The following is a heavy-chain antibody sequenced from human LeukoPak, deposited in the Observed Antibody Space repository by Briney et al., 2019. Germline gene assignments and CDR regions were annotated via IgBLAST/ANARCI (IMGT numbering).Heavy chain of an antibody. Sequence: SETLSLTCAVYGGSFSGYYWSWIRQPPGKGLEWIGEINHSGSTNYNPSLKSRVTISVDTSKNQFSLKLSSVTAADTAVYYCALNFCSYDAFDIWGQGTMVTVSS. CDR3: ALNFCSYDAFDI. V-gene: IGHV4-34*01. CDR2: INHSGST. J-gene: IGHJ3*02. D-gene: IGHD3-3*01. CDR1: GGSFSGYY.